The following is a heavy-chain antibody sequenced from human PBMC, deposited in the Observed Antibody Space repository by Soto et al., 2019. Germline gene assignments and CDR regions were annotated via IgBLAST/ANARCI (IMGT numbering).Heavy chain of an antibody. CDR3: ARDRIDRHSGHYLDY. CDR1: GGSISSGGYY. Sequence: SETLSLTCTVSGGSISSGGYYWSWIRQHPGKGLEWIGYIYYSGSTYYNPSLKSRVTISVDTSKNQFSLKLSSVTAADTAVYYCARDRIDRHSGHYLDYWGQGTLVTVSS. D-gene: IGHD2-15*01. V-gene: IGHV4-31*03. J-gene: IGHJ4*02. CDR2: IYYSGST.